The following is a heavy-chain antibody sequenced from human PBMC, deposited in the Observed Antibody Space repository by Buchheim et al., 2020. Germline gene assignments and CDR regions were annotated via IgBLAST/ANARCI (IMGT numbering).Heavy chain of an antibody. D-gene: IGHD6-13*01. Sequence: QVQLVESGGGVVQPGRSLRLSCAASGFTFSSYGMHWVRQAPGKGLEWVAVISYDGSNKYYADSVKGRFTISRDNSKNTLYLQMNSLRAEDTAVYYCAKPPQWQQLPLDYWGQGTL. CDR2: ISYDGSNK. CDR3: AKPPQWQQLPLDY. V-gene: IGHV3-30*18. CDR1: GFTFSSYG. J-gene: IGHJ4*02.